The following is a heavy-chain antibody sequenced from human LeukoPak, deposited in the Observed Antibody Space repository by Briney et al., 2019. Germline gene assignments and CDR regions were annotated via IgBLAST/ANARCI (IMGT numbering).Heavy chain of an antibody. D-gene: IGHD4-11*01. V-gene: IGHV4-34*01. CDR3: ARGSKNYNNYEGADY. CDR2: INHSGDT. CDR1: GGAFSGYY. J-gene: IGHJ4*02. Sequence: SETLSLTCAVYGGAFSGYYWSWIRQPPGKGLEWIGEINHSGDTKYNPSLKSRVSMSVDVSKDQFSLKLTSLTAADTAVYYCARGSKNYNNYEGADYWGQGTLVTVSS.